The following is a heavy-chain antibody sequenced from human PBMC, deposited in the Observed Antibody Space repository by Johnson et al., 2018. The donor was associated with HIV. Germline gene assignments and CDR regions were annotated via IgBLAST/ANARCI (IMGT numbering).Heavy chain of an antibody. CDR3: ARGDIVVVPAATRAQDAFDI. D-gene: IGHD2-2*01. Sequence: QVQLVESGGGVVQPGRSLRLSCAASGFTFSSYDMHWVRQAPGKGLEWVALISYDGSEKYYVDSVKGRFTISRDNAKNSLYLQMNSLRAEDTAVYYCARGDIVVVPAATRAQDAFDIWGQGTMVTVSS. V-gene: IGHV3-30*03. J-gene: IGHJ3*02. CDR2: ISYDGSEK. CDR1: GFTFSSYD.